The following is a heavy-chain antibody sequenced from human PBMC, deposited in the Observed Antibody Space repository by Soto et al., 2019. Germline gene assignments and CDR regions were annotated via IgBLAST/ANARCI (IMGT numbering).Heavy chain of an antibody. D-gene: IGHD6-19*01. CDR3: ARGLSPLAVAGYYYYYGMDV. CDR2: ISSSSSTI. J-gene: IGHJ6*02. V-gene: IGHV3-48*02. CDR1: GFTFSSYS. Sequence: GGSLRLSCAASGFTFSSYSMNWVRQAPGKGLEWVSYISSSSSTIYYADSVKGRFTISRDNAKNSLYLQMNSLRDEDTAVYYCARGLSPLAVAGYYYYYGMDVWGQGTTVTVSS.